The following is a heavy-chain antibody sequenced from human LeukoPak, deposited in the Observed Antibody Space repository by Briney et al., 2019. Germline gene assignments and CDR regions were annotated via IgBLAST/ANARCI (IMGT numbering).Heavy chain of an antibody. CDR1: GVTFSDYY. V-gene: IGHV3-11*04. D-gene: IGHD5-18*01. CDR3: ARSPFEDTAMVHFDY. J-gene: IGHJ4*02. CDR2: TSSSASTI. Sequence: GGSLRLSCAASGVTFSDYYLSWIRQAPGKGREGVAYTSSSASTINYADSVQGRFTISRDNSNNTLYLQMGSLRAEDMAVYYCARSPFEDTAMVHFDYWGQGTLVTVSS.